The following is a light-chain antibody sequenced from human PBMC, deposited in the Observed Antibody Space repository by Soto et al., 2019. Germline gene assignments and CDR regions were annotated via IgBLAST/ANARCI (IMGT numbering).Light chain of an antibody. CDR3: SSYTSSSTRV. CDR1: SSDVGGYNY. J-gene: IGLJ1*01. CDR2: DVS. V-gene: IGLV2-14*01. Sequence: QSALTQPASVSRSPGQSITISCPGTSSDVGGYNYVSWYQQHPGKAPKLMIYDVSNRPSGVSNRFSGSKSGNTASLTISGLQAEDEADYYCSSYTSSSTRVFGTGTKVTVL.